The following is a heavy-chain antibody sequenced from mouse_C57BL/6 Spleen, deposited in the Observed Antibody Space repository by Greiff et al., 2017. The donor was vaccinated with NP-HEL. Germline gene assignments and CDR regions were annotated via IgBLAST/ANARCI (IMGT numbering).Heavy chain of an antibody. CDR1: GYTFTNYW. CDR2: IYPGGGYT. V-gene: IGHV1-63*01. Sequence: VQLQQSGAELVRPGTSVKMSCKASGYTFTNYWIGWAKQRPGHGLEWIGDIYPGGGYTNYNEKFKGKATLTADKSSSTAYMQFSSLTSEDSAIYYCAIYYGNYSYAMDYWGQGTSVTVSS. CDR3: AIYYGNYSYAMDY. D-gene: IGHD2-1*01. J-gene: IGHJ4*01.